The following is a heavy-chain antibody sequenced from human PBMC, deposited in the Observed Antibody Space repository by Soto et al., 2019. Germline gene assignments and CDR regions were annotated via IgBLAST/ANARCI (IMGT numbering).Heavy chain of an antibody. CDR1: GYSFTSYW. D-gene: IGHD2-21*02. V-gene: IGHV5-10-1*01. J-gene: IGHJ6*02. CDR2: IDPSDSYT. CDR3: ASTYCGGDCPEGGMDV. Sequence: GESLKISCKGSGYSFTSYWISWVRQMPGKGLEWMGRIDPSDSYTNYSPSFQGHVTISADKSISTAYPQWSSLKASDTAMYYCASTYCGGDCPEGGMDVWGQGTTVTVS.